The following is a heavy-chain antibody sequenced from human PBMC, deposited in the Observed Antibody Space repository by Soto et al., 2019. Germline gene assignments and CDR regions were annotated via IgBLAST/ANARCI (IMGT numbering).Heavy chain of an antibody. V-gene: IGHV1-46*01. CDR3: ARLTLAQDSSGYHIFDY. Sequence: GASVKVSCKASGYTFTSYYMHWVRQAPGQGLEWMGIINPSGGSTSYAQKFQGRVTMTRDTSTSTVYMELSGLRSEDTAVYYCARLTLAQDSSGYHIFDYWGLGTLVTVSS. D-gene: IGHD3-22*01. CDR2: INPSGGST. CDR1: GYTFTSYY. J-gene: IGHJ4*02.